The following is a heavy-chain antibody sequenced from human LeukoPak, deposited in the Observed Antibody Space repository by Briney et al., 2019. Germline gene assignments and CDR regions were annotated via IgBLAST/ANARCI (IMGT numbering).Heavy chain of an antibody. J-gene: IGHJ3*02. CDR1: GFTFSSHA. D-gene: IGHD6-19*01. CDR3: AHLNHRVYSSGGYPLDAFDI. Sequence: GGSLSLSCAASGFTFSSHAMSWAAAAPGEGVEGGSSLIDSGGCTYHADSEKGRFTISRDNSKNTLNLQKNSLRAEDTALYRCAHLNHRVYSSGGYPLDAFDIWGQGTMDTVSS. V-gene: IGHV3-23*01. CDR2: LIDSGGCT.